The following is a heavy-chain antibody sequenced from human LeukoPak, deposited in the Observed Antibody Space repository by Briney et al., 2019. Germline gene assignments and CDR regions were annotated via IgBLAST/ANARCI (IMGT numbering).Heavy chain of an antibody. CDR1: GGSFSGYY. D-gene: IGHD1-26*01. V-gene: IGHV4-34*01. CDR2: INHSGST. CDR3: ARVVLGSYYYPFDY. J-gene: IGHJ4*02. Sequence: SETLSLTCAVYGGSFSGYYWSWIRQPPGKGQEWIGEINHSGSTNYNPSLRSRVTISVDTSKNQFSLKLSSVTAADTAVYYCARVVLGSYYYPFDYWGQGTLVTVSS.